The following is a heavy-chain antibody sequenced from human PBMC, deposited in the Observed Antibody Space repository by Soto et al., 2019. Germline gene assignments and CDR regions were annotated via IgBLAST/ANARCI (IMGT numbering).Heavy chain of an antibody. CDR2: IIPCFGTA. CDR1: GGTFSSYA. D-gene: IGHD6-19*01. CDR3: ASVAGLVAVAGHRDY. V-gene: IGHV1-69*13. J-gene: IGHJ4*02. Sequence: SVKVSCKASGGTFSSYAISWVRQAPGQGLEWMGGIIPCFGTANYAQKFQGRVTITADESTSTAYMELSSLRSEDTAVYYCASVAGLVAVAGHRDYWGQGTLVTVSS.